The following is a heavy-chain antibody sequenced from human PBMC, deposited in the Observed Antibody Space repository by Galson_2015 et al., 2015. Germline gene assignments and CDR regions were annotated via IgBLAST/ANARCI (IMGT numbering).Heavy chain of an antibody. CDR3: AKDTRYDFWSGSHTLGY. D-gene: IGHD3-3*01. V-gene: IGHV3-23*01. CDR1: GFTLSSYA. J-gene: IGHJ4*02. Sequence: SLRLSCAASGFTLSSYAMSWVRQAPGKGLEWVSAISGSGGSTYYADSVKGRFTISRDNSKNTLYLQMNSLRAEDTAVYYCAKDTRYDFWSGSHTLGYWGQGTLVTVSS. CDR2: ISGSGGST.